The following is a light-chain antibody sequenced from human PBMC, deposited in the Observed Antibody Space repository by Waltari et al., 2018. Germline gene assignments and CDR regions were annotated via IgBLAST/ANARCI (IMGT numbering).Light chain of an antibody. CDR2: AAS. J-gene: IGKJ2*01. CDR3: QQSYSTPRT. V-gene: IGKV1-39*01. CDR1: QSISSY. Sequence: DIQMTQSPSSLSASVGDRVTITCRASQSISSYLNWYQQKPGKAPKLLMYAASSLQSGVPSRFSGSGSGTDFTLTISRLQPEDFATYYCQQSYSTPRTFGQGTKLEIK.